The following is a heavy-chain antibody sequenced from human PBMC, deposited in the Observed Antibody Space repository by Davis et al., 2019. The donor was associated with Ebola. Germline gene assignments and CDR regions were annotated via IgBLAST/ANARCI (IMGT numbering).Heavy chain of an antibody. J-gene: IGHJ3*02. D-gene: IGHD3-22*01. Sequence: GESLKISCAASGFTFSSYVFHWVRQAPGKGLEWVANIKEDGSATNYVDSVKGRFTISRDNAKKSLYLQLNSLRADDTAMYYCARDYYDNSGDGFDIWGQGTMVTVSS. CDR1: GFTFSSYV. V-gene: IGHV3-7*01. CDR3: ARDYYDNSGDGFDI. CDR2: IKEDGSAT.